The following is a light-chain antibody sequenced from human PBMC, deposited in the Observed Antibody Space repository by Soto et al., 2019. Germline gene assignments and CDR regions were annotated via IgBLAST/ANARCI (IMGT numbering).Light chain of an antibody. CDR2: VAT. J-gene: IGKJ1*01. Sequence: EIVLTQSPGTLSLSPGERATLSCRASQSVSSSHLAWYQQNPGQAPRLLIYVATSRATGIPDRFSGSGSGTDFTLTISRLEPEDFAVYYCQQYGTSAGTFGQGTKVEIK. V-gene: IGKV3-20*01. CDR3: QQYGTSAGT. CDR1: QSVSSSH.